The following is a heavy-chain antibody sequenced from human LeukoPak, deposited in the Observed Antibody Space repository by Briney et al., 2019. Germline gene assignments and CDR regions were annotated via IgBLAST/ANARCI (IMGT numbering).Heavy chain of an antibody. J-gene: IGHJ4*02. CDR1: GFTFSDYY. V-gene: IGHV3-11*01. CDR3: ASSYAARDGYNYGY. Sequence: GGSLRLSCAASGFTFSDYYMSWIRQAPGKGLEWVSYISSSGSTIYYADSVKGRFTISRDNAKNSLYPQMNSLRAEDTAVYYCASSYAARDGYNYGYWGQGTLVTVSS. D-gene: IGHD5-24*01. CDR2: ISSSGSTI.